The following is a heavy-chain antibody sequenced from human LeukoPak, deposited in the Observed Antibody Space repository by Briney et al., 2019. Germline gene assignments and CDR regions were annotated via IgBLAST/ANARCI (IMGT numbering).Heavy chain of an antibody. V-gene: IGHV4-34*01. CDR2: INHSGST. CDR3: ASTGIAAAGTGGP. Sequence: RASETLSLTCAVYGGSFSGYYWSWIRQPPGKGLEWIGEINHSGSTNYNPSLKSRVTISVDTSKNQFSLKLSSVTAADTAVYYCASTGIAAAGTGGPWGQGTLVTVSS. D-gene: IGHD6-13*01. J-gene: IGHJ5*02. CDR1: GGSFSGYY.